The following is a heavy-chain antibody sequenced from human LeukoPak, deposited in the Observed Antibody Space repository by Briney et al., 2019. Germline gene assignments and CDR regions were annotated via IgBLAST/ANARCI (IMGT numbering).Heavy chain of an antibody. V-gene: IGHV4-39*01. CDR1: GASISGSSHYF. CDR3: ARHGEAVALRGSFDY. Sequence: SETLSLTCTVSGASISGSSHYFWGWIRQTPWKGLEWIGSIYYSGITYYTPSLKSRVTISVDTSKNQFSLKLSSVTAADTAVYYCARHGEAVALRGSFDYWGQGTLVTVSS. J-gene: IGHJ4*02. CDR2: IYYSGIT. D-gene: IGHD6-19*01.